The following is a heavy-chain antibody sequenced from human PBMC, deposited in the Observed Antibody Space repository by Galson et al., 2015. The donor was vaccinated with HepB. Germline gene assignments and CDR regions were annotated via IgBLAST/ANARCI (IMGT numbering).Heavy chain of an antibody. CDR2: IAAYNGNT. V-gene: IGHV1-18*01. D-gene: IGHD3/OR15-3a*01. Sequence: SVKVSCKASGYTFRDYGINWVRQAPGQGLEWVGWIAAYNGNTDSAQKLQGRVTMTTDTSTNTAYMELTSLTSDDTAVYYCASGNYDFWNGYYAYWGQGTLVTVSS. J-gene: IGHJ4*02. CDR3: ASGNYDFWNGYYAY. CDR1: GYTFRDYG.